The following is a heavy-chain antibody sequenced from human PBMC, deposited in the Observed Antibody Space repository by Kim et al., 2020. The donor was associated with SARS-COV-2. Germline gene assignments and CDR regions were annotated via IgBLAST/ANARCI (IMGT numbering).Heavy chain of an antibody. CDR1: GYTFTNYG. D-gene: IGHD2-8*01. CDR3: AREYFCRNGACSDCFAP. CDR2: ISGYNGDT. J-gene: IGHJ5*02. Sequence: ASVKVSCKATGYTFTNYGISWVRQAPGQGLEWMGWISGYNGDTNYAQSLQDRVTMTTDTSTSTAYMELWSLRSDDPAAYYCAREYFCRNGACSDCFAPWG. V-gene: IGHV1-18*01.